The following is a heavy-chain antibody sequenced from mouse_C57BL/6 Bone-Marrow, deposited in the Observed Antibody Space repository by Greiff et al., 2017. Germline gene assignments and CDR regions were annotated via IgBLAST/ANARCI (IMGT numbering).Heavy chain of an antibody. CDR1: GYTFTSYG. CDR3: ADVYGSSPWDY. Sequence: QVQLQQSGAELARPGASVKLSCKASGYTFTSYGISWVKQRTGQGLEWIGEIYPTSGNTYYNQKFKGKATLTADKSSSTAYMELRSLTSEDSAVYFCADVYGSSPWDYWGQGTSVTVSS. CDR2: IYPTSGNT. J-gene: IGHJ4*01. D-gene: IGHD1-1*01. V-gene: IGHV1-81*01.